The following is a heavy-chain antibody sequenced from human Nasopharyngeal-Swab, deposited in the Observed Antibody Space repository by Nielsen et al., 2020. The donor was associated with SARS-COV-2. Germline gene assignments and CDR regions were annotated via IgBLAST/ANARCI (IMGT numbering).Heavy chain of an antibody. J-gene: IGHJ4*02. CDR2: IGDKDHNYAT. CDR3: TTDYYFDY. V-gene: IGHV3-73*01. Sequence: GGSLRLSCAASGFIFSGSAMHWVRQASGKGLEWVGRIGDKDHNYATTYGAAVKGRFTISREDSKNTAFLQMDSLKTEDTALYYCTTDYYFDYWGQGTLVTVSS. CDR1: GFIFSGSA.